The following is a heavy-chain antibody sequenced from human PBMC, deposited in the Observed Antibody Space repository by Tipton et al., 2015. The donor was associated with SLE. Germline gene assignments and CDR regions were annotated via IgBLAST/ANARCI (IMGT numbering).Heavy chain of an antibody. D-gene: IGHD3-3*01. CDR2: IYTSGNT. CDR3: ARTGELYYDFWSGYLPRPYFDY. J-gene: IGHJ4*02. Sequence: TLSLTCTVSGGSINSGSYYWSWIRQPAGKGLEWIGYIYTSGNTNYNPSLKSRVTISGDTSKNQFSLKLSSVTAADTAVYYCARTGELYYDFWSGYLPRPYFDYWGQGTLVTVSS. V-gene: IGHV4-61*09. CDR1: GGSINSGSYY.